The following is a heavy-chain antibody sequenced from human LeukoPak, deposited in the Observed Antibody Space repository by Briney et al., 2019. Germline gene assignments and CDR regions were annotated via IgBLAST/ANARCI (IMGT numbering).Heavy chain of an antibody. CDR1: GGSISSGGYY. Sequence: SETLSLTCTVSGGSISSGGYYWSWIRQHPGKGLEWIGYIYYSGSTYCNPSLKSRVTISVDTSKNQFSLKLSSVTAADTAVYYCARGEGGRDYVWGSYRPDYFDYWGQGTLVTVSS. D-gene: IGHD3-16*02. CDR2: IYYSGST. V-gene: IGHV4-31*03. J-gene: IGHJ4*02. CDR3: ARGEGGRDYVWGSYRPDYFDY.